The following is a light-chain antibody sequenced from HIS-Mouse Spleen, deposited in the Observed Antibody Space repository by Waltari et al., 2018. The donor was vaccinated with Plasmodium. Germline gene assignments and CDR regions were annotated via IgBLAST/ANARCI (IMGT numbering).Light chain of an antibody. V-gene: IGLV2-14*03. J-gene: IGLJ2*01. CDR1: SSDVGGYNY. CDR2: DVS. Sequence: QSALTQPASVSGSPGQSITISCTGTSSDVGGYNYVSWYQQHPGKAPKLMIYDVSNRHAWVSNRFSGSQSGNTASLTISGLQAEDEADYYCSSYTSSSTLVFGGGTKLTVL. CDR3: SSYTSSSTLV.